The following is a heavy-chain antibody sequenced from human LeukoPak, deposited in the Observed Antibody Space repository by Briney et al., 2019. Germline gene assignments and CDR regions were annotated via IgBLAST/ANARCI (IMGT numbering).Heavy chain of an antibody. Sequence: GGSLRLSCAASGFTFSSYGMHWVRQAPGKGLEWVAFIRYDGSNKYYADSVKGRFTISRDNSKNTLYLQMNSLRAEDTAVYYCAKDNSIERYSYGYNWFDPWGQGTLVTVSS. V-gene: IGHV3-30*02. CDR2: IRYDGSNK. D-gene: IGHD5-18*01. J-gene: IGHJ5*02. CDR1: GFTFSSYG. CDR3: AKDNSIERYSYGYNWFDP.